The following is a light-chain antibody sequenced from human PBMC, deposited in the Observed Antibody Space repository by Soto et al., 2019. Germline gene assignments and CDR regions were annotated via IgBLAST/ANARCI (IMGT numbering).Light chain of an antibody. J-gene: IGKJ2*02. Sequence: DIVMTQSPDSLAVSLGERATINCKSSQNVLYSSNNKNYLAWYQQKPGQPPKLLIYWASTRESGVPDRFNGSGSGTDFTLTISSLQAEDVAVYHCQQYYIIPCTFGQGTKLEIK. CDR3: QQYYIIPCT. CDR1: QNVLYSSNNKNY. V-gene: IGKV4-1*01. CDR2: WAS.